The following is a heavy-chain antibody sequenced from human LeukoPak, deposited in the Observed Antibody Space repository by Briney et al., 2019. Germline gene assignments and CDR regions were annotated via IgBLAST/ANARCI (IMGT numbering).Heavy chain of an antibody. V-gene: IGHV1-18*01. D-gene: IGHD3-10*01. CDR1: GYTFTNYG. CDR3: ARGPSITMVRGGQWYYYMDV. J-gene: IGHJ6*03. Sequence: ASVKVSCKASGYTFTNYGISWVRQSPGQGLEWMGWINAGNGNTKYSQEFQGRVTITRDTSASTVYMELSSLRSEDTAVYYCARGPSITMVRGGQWYYYMDVWGKGTTVTISS. CDR2: INAGNGNT.